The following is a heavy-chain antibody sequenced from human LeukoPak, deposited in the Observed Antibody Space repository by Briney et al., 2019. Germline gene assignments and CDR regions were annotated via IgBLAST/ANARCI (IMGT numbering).Heavy chain of an antibody. CDR2: IRSKAYGGTT. Sequence: PGGSLRLSCTASGFTFGDYGMSWVRQAPGKGLEWVGFIRSKAYGGTTEYAASVKGRFTISRDDSKSIAYLQMNSLKTEDTAVYYCTRARGVYGSGTYYFFNSRYFDYWGQGTLVTVSS. J-gene: IGHJ4*02. CDR1: GFTFGDYG. CDR3: TRARGVYGSGTYYFFNSRYFDY. V-gene: IGHV3-49*04. D-gene: IGHD3-10*01.